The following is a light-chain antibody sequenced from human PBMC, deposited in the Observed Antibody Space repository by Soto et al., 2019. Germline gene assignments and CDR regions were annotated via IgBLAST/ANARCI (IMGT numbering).Light chain of an antibody. J-gene: IGLJ1*01. Sequence: QSALTQPRSVSGSPGPSVTVSCTGTSSVVGGYNYVSWYQQHPDKAPKVMIYDVTKRPSGVPDRFSGSKSGNTASLTISGLQAEDEADYYCCSYAGSYIYVFGTGTKAPS. CDR1: SSVVGGYNY. V-gene: IGLV2-11*01. CDR3: CSYAGSYIYV. CDR2: DVT.